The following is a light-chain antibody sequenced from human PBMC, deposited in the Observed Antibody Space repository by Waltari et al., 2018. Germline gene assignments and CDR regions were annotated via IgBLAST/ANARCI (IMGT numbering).Light chain of an antibody. CDR2: LGS. V-gene: IGKV2-28*01. J-gene: IGKJ5*01. CDR3: MQALQAIT. CDR1: QSLLHSNGYNY. Sequence: DIVMTQSPPSLPVTPGEPAPISCRSSQSLLHSNGYNYLDWYLQKPGQSPQLLIYLGSNRASGVPDRFSGSGSGTDFTLKISRVEAEDVGVYYCMQALQAITFGQGTRLEIK.